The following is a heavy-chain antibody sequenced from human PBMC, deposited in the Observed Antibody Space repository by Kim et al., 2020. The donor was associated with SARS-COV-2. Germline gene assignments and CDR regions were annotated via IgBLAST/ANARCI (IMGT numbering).Heavy chain of an antibody. D-gene: IGHD2-2*01. CDR3: ARVSPRSRVVAAELNP. Sequence: SVKVSCKPSGGTFSSYAISWVRQAPGQGLEWMGRIIPILGIANYAQKFQGRVTITADKSTSTAYMELSSLRSEDTAVYYCARVSPRSRVVAAELNPWGQGTLVTVSS. CDR1: GGTFSSYA. V-gene: IGHV1-69*04. J-gene: IGHJ5*02. CDR2: IIPILGIA.